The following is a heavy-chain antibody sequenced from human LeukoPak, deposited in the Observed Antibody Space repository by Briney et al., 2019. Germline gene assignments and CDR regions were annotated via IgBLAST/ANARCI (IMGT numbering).Heavy chain of an antibody. Sequence: ASVKVSCKASGYTFTSYDINWVRQATGQGLEWMGWMNPNSGNTGYAQKFQGRVTMTRNTSISTAYMELSSLRSDDTAVYYCARAYSSSWYYYYYYYMDVWGKGTTVTISS. CDR3: ARAYSSSWYYYYYYYMDV. V-gene: IGHV1-8*01. CDR2: MNPNSGNT. CDR1: GYTFTSYD. J-gene: IGHJ6*03. D-gene: IGHD6-13*01.